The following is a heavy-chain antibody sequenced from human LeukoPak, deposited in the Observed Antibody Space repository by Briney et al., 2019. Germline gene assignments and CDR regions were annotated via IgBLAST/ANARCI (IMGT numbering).Heavy chain of an antibody. J-gene: IGHJ4*02. Sequence: GGSLRLSCAASGFTFSSYGMHWVRQAPGKGLEWVAFIRYDGSNKYYADSVKGRFTISRDNSKNTLYLQMDSLRAEDTAVYYCAKEQFSKYCSGGSCYEPLDYWGQGTLVTVSS. D-gene: IGHD2-15*01. CDR1: GFTFSSYG. CDR3: AKEQFSKYCSGGSCYEPLDY. CDR2: IRYDGSNK. V-gene: IGHV3-30*02.